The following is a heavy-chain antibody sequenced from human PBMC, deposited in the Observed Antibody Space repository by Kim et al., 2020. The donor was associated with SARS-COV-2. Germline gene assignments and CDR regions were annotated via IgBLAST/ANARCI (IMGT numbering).Heavy chain of an antibody. V-gene: IGHV3-23*01. Sequence: GGSLRLSCAASGFTFSSSVLSWVRQAPGQGLQWVSDISASGDNTYYSDSLRGRFSISRDNSKNTMYLQMNSLRAEDTAVYFCAKMGAYRYLDYWGLGTLV. J-gene: IGHJ4*02. CDR3: AKMGAYRYLDY. D-gene: IGHD3-16*01. CDR2: ISASGDNT. CDR1: GFTFSSSV.